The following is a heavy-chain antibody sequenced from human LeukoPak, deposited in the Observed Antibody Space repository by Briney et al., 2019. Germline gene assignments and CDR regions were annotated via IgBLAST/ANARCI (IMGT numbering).Heavy chain of an antibody. Sequence: PGGSLRLSCAASGLTFSNHAMSWVRQAPGKGLEWVSAMIGSGSSTSYAGSVKGRFTISRDNAKNTLFLQMNSLRAEDTAVYYGPKEETHKSGWVPFDSWGEGSLVIVSS. CDR1: GLTFSNHA. V-gene: IGHV3-23*01. D-gene: IGHD6-19*01. J-gene: IGHJ4*02. CDR3: PKEETHKSGWVPFDS. CDR2: MIGSGSST.